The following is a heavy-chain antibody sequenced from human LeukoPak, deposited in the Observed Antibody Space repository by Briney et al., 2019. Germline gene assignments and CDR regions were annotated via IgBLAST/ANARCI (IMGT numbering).Heavy chain of an antibody. Sequence: GRSLRLSCAASGFTFSSYGMHWVRQAPGKGLEWVAVIWYDGSNKYYADSVKGRFTISRDNSKNTLYLQMNSLRAEDTAVYYCARGRELLPIDYWGQGTLVTVSS. D-gene: IGHD3-10*01. J-gene: IGHJ4*02. CDR3: ARGRELLPIDY. CDR2: IWYDGSNK. CDR1: GFTFSSYG. V-gene: IGHV3-33*01.